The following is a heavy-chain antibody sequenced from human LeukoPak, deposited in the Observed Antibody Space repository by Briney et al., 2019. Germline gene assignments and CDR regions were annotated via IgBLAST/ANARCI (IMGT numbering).Heavy chain of an antibody. V-gene: IGHV4-59*01. D-gene: IGHD5-18*01. Sequence: SETLSLTCTVSGGSISSYYWNWIRQPPGKGLEWIGSISYSGSTTYNPSLESRVTISVDTSKNQISLKLSSMTAADTTVYYCARAPERWYSYGSYTYYYMDVWGKGTTVTVSS. J-gene: IGHJ6*03. CDR1: GGSISSYY. CDR2: ISYSGST. CDR3: ARAPERWYSYGSYTYYYMDV.